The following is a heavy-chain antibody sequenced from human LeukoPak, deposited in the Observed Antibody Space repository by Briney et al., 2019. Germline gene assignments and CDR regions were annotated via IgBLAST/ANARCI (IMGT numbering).Heavy chain of an antibody. Sequence: ASVRVSSTASGYTFTVYNMYWVRQAPRQGLEWMGWINPNSGGTNYAQKFQGRVTMTRDTSISTAYLKLSRLRADDTAVYYCAYYSPMASFDYWGQGTLVTVSS. J-gene: IGHJ4*02. CDR3: AYYSPMASFDY. CDR1: GYTFTVYN. V-gene: IGHV1-2*02. CDR2: INPNSGGT. D-gene: IGHD2-21*01.